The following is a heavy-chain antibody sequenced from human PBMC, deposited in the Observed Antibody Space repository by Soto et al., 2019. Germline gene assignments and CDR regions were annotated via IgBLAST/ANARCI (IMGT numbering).Heavy chain of an antibody. V-gene: IGHV4-4*02. Sequence: PSETLSLTCAFSCGSIISSNWWSWVRQPPGKGLEWIGEIYHSGSTNYNPSLKSRVTISVDKSKNQFSLKLSSVTAADTAVYYCARDLGGQMRAFDIWGQGTMVTVSS. D-gene: IGHD3-16*01. CDR1: CGSIISSNW. J-gene: IGHJ3*02. CDR2: IYHSGST. CDR3: ARDLGGQMRAFDI.